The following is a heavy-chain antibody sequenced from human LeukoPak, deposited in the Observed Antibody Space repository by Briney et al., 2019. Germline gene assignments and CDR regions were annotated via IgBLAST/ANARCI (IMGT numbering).Heavy chain of an antibody. J-gene: IGHJ4*02. V-gene: IGHV1-69*06. CDR3: ARGGDYGGFNPFDY. CDR2: IIPIFGTA. Sequence: EASVKVSCKASGGTFSSYAISWVRQAPGQGLEWMGGIIPIFGTANYAQKFQGRVTITADKSTSTAYMELSSLRSEDTAVYYCARGGDYGGFNPFDYWGQGTLVTVSS. D-gene: IGHD4-23*01. CDR1: GGTFSSYA.